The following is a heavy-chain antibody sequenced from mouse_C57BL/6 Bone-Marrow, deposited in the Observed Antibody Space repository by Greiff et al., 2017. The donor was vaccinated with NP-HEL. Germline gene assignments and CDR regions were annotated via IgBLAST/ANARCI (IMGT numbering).Heavy chain of an antibody. J-gene: IGHJ4*01. D-gene: IGHD1-1*01. CDR3: ARGDYGSSRFGYAMDY. CDR2: IYPGDGDT. Sequence: VQLQQSGAELVQPGASVKISCKASGYAVSSYWINWVKQRPGKGLEWIGQIYPGDGDTNYNGKSKGKASLTADKSSSTAYMQLSSLTSEDSAVYFCARGDYGSSRFGYAMDYWGQGTSVTVSS. V-gene: IGHV1-80*01. CDR1: GYAVSSYW.